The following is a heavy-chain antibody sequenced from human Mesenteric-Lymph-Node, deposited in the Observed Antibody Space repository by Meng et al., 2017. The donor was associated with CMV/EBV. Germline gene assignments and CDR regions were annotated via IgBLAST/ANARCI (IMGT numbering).Heavy chain of an antibody. CDR3: ARVSGASWFDP. J-gene: IGHJ5*02. CDR1: GFTFTTHW. V-gene: IGHV3-7*01. Sequence: GGSLRLSCAASGFTFTTHWMSWVRQAPGRGLEWVANIKQDGTEEYYVGSVRGRFTISRDNAKNSLYLQMNSLRAEDTAVYYYARVSGASWFDPWGQGTLVTVSS. CDR2: IKQDGTEE. D-gene: IGHD7-27*01.